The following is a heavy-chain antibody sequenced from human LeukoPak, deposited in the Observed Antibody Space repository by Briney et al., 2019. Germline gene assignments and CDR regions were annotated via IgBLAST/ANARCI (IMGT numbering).Heavy chain of an antibody. CDR2: IYYSGST. CDR3: ARASYSYDISGWVPFDY. D-gene: IGHD3-22*01. J-gene: IGHJ4*02. V-gene: IGHV4-39*07. CDR1: GGSISSSSYY. Sequence: SETLSLTCTVSGGSISSSSYYWGWIRQPPGKGLEWIGSIYYSGSTYYNPSLKSRVTISVDTSKNQFSLKLSSVTAADTAVYYCARASYSYDISGWVPFDYWGQGTLVTVSS.